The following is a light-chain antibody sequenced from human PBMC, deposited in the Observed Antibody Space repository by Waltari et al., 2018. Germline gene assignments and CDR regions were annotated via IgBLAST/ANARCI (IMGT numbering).Light chain of an antibody. V-gene: IGKV1-33*01. CDR3: QQYDKLLVT. J-gene: IGKJ5*01. CDR2: GAS. Sequence: DIQMTQSPSSLSASIGDRVTITCQASQDIEFYLNWYQQKPGKAPKLLIYGASNLATGGPTRFSGGRSGTDFPFTISSPQPEDIATYYGQQYDKLLVTXGQGTRLAI. CDR1: QDIEFY.